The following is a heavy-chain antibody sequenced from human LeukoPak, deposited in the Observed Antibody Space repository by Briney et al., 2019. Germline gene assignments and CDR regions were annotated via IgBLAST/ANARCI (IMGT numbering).Heavy chain of an antibody. D-gene: IGHD3-10*01. CDR2: INHSGST. J-gene: IGHJ4*02. Sequence: PSETLSLTCAVYGGSFSDYYWSWIRQPPGKGLEWIGEINHSGSTNYNPSLKSRVTISVDTSKNQFSLKLSSVTAADTAVYYCATGSGSYFPAAYWGQGTLVTVSS. V-gene: IGHV4-34*01. CDR3: ATGSGSYFPAAY. CDR1: GGSFSDYY.